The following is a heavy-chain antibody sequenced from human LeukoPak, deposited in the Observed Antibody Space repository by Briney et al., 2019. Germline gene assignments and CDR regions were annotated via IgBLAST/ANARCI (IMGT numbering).Heavy chain of an antibody. CDR2: ISSGGSTI. V-gene: IGHV3-11*01. D-gene: IGHD1-1*01. CDR1: GFIFSDYY. Sequence: PGGSLRLSCAASGFIFSDYYMSWIRQAPAKGLEWVSYISSGGSTIYYADSVKGRFTISRDNSKNTLYLQMNSLRAEDTAVYYCAKLRSYYYYYMDVWGKGTTVTVSS. J-gene: IGHJ6*03. CDR3: AKLRSYYYYYMDV.